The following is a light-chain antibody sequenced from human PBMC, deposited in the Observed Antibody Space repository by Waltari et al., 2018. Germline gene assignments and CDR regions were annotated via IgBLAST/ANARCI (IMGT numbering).Light chain of an antibody. CDR3: QQYQHYPLT. J-gene: IGKJ1*01. CDR1: QRINNW. V-gene: IGKV1-5*03. Sequence: DIQMTQSPSTLSASVGDRVTITCRASQRINNWLAWYQLKPGKAPKVLIYKASSLESGVPSKFSGSVSGTEFTLTISSLQPDDFATYYCQQYQHYPLTFGQGTKVEIK. CDR2: KAS.